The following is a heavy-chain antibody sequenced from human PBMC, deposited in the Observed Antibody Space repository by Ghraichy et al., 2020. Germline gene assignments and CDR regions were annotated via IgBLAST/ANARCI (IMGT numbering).Heavy chain of an antibody. CDR2: IRYDGSNK. Sequence: GGSLRLSCAASGFTFSSYGMHWVRQAPGKGLEWVAFIRYDGSNKYYADSVKGRFTISRDNSKNTLYLQMNSLRAEDTAVYYCATSTYCGGDCYMEVNGAFDYWGQGTLVTVSS. V-gene: IGHV3-30*02. CDR3: ATSTYCGGDCYMEVNGAFDY. J-gene: IGHJ4*02. CDR1: GFTFSSYG. D-gene: IGHD2-21*02.